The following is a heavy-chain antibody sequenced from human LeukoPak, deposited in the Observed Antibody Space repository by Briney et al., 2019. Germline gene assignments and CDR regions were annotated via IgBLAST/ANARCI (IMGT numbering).Heavy chain of an antibody. D-gene: IGHD2-2*01. V-gene: IGHV1-2*02. J-gene: IGHJ4*02. Sequence: ASVKVSXKASGYTFTGYYMHWVRKAPGQGLEWMGWINPNSGGTNYAQKFQGRVTMTRDTSISTAYMELSRLRSDDTAVYYCARDLRYCSSTSCYRGGLDYWGQGTLVTVSS. CDR3: ARDLRYCSSTSCYRGGLDY. CDR2: INPNSGGT. CDR1: GYTFTGYY.